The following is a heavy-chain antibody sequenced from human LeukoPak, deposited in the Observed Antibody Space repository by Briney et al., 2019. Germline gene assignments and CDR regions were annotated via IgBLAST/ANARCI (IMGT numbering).Heavy chain of an antibody. V-gene: IGHV4-61*05. CDR1: GGSISSSSYY. CDR3: ARAGSSWSFDY. D-gene: IGHD6-13*01. J-gene: IGHJ4*02. Sequence: SETLSLTCTVSGGSISSSSYYWGWIRQPPGKGLEWIAYIYYTGNINYNPSLKSRVTISVDTSKNQFSLNLTSVTAADTAVYYCARAGSSWSFDYWGQGTLVTVSS. CDR2: IYYTGNI.